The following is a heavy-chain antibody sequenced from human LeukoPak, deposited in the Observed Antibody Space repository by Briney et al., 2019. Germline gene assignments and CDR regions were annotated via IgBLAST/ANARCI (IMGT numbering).Heavy chain of an antibody. J-gene: IGHJ4*02. Sequence: GGSLRLSCSVSEFPFSIYEMNWIRQAPGKGLEWVSNIGSSGTTVYYADSVKGRFSISRDNAKSSLYLQMNSLRVEDTAVYYCALLAVASDFDYWGQGALVTVSS. CDR2: IGSSGTTV. CDR1: EFPFSIYE. D-gene: IGHD6-19*01. CDR3: ALLAVASDFDY. V-gene: IGHV3-48*03.